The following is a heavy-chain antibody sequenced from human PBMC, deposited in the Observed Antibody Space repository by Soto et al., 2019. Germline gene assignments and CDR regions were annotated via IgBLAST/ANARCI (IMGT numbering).Heavy chain of an antibody. CDR2: ISGSGVST. D-gene: IGHD3-3*02. CDR3: AKVAIVGVVSRSDGMDV. Sequence: GGSLRLSCAASGFTFSSYAMNWVRQAPGKGLEWVSAISGSGVSTYYADSVKGRVTISRDNSKNTLYLQMNSLRAEDTAVYYCAKVAIVGVVSRSDGMDVWGQGTKVSV. CDR1: GFTFSSYA. V-gene: IGHV3-23*01. J-gene: IGHJ6*01.